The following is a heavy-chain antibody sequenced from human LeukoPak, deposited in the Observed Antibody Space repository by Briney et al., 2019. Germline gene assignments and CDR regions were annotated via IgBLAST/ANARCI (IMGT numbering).Heavy chain of an antibody. V-gene: IGHV4-38-2*02. CDR3: LRDQDCSGGDCQVC. CDR1: GYSIKSGYY. D-gene: IGHD2-15*01. J-gene: IGHJ4*02. CDR2: IYQSGST. Sequence: SETLSLTCGVSGYSIKSGYYWGCIRQPPGKGLEWIGSIYQSGSTYYNPSLKSRVTISVDTSANQFSLKLSSVTAADTAVYYCLRDQDCSGGDCQVCWGQGTLVTVSS.